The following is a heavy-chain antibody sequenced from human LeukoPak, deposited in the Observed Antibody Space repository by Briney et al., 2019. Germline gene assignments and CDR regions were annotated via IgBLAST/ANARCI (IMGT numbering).Heavy chain of an antibody. V-gene: IGHV4-31*03. CDR3: ARDIGYYDSSGYYGQMLDY. CDR2: IYYSGST. J-gene: IGHJ4*02. D-gene: IGHD3-22*01. Sequence: SETLSLTCTVSGGSISSGGYYWSWIRQHPGKGLEWIGYIYYSGSTYYSPSLKSRVTISVDTSKNQFSLKLSSVTAADTAVYYCARDIGYYDSSGYYGQMLDYWGQGTLVTVSS. CDR1: GGSISSGGYY.